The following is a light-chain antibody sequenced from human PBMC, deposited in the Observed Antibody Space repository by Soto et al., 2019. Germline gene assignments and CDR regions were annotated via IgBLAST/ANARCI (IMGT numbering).Light chain of an antibody. V-gene: IGKV3-15*01. CDR1: QSISDT. CDR2: SAS. J-gene: IGKJ5*01. Sequence: ERMMSQSPATVSVYPGGRATLSCRASQSISDTLAWYQQKPGQAPRLLIYSASRGATGFPARFSGSGSGTDFTLTINSLEPEDFAVDYCQQRSDWPPITFGQGTRLEVK. CDR3: QQRSDWPPIT.